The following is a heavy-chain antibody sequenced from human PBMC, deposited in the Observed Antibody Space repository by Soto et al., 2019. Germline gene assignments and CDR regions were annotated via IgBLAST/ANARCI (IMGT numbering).Heavy chain of an antibody. J-gene: IGHJ3*02. CDR2: VKGDGSER. CDR1: GFTFSTYW. CDR3: VRAQWLADDVFDI. D-gene: IGHD6-19*01. Sequence: GGSLRLSCAASGFTFSTYWMHWVRQAPGKGLVWVSRVKGDGSERTYADSVKGRFTISRDNTKNTLDLQMNSLRPEDTAVYYCVRAQWLADDVFDIWGHGTMVTVSS. V-gene: IGHV3-74*01.